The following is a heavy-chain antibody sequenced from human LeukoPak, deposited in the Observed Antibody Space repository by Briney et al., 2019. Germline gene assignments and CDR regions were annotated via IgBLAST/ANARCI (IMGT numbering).Heavy chain of an antibody. Sequence: GGSLRLSCAASGFTFSSYGMHWVRQAPGKGLEGVAFIRYDGSNKYYADSVKGRFTISRDNSKKTLYMQMNRLRAEDTPVYYCAKDPGRYFDWPNWFDPWGQGTLVTVSS. D-gene: IGHD3-9*01. V-gene: IGHV3-30*02. CDR3: AKDPGRYFDWPNWFDP. CDR1: GFTFSSYG. CDR2: IRYDGSNK. J-gene: IGHJ5*02.